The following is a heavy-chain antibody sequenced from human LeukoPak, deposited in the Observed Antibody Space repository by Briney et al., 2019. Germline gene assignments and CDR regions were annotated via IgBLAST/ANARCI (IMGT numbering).Heavy chain of an antibody. Sequence: GGSLRLSCAASGFTFSNYSMTWVRQPPGMGLEWVSSISSSPYIYSIDSLRGRFTISRDNAKNSLSLQMSSLTAEDTAVYYCARVLEAAAFDIWGLGTMVTVSS. CDR2: ISSSPYI. V-gene: IGHV3-69-1*01. J-gene: IGHJ3*02. D-gene: IGHD2-15*01. CDR3: ARVLEAAAFDI. CDR1: GFTFSNYS.